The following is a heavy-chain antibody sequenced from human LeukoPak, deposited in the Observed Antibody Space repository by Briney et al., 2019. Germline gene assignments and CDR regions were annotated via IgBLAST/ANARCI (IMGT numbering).Heavy chain of an antibody. CDR2: IIPIFGTA. V-gene: IGHV1-69*05. J-gene: IGHJ4*02. D-gene: IGHD5-24*01. CDR3: ARGGDGYNWKFDY. CDR1: GATFSSYA. Sequence: SVKVCCKASGATFSSYAISWVRHAPGQGLEWMGGIIPIFGTANYAQKFQGRVTITTDESTSTAYMELSSLRSEDTAVNYCARGGDGYNWKFDYWGQGTLVTVSS.